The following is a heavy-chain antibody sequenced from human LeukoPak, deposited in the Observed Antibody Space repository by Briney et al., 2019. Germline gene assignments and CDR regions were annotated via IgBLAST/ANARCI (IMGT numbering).Heavy chain of an antibody. CDR3: ARGLQGSYFSAFDI. Sequence: SETLSLTWTVSGGSISSYYWSWIRQPAGKGLEWIGRIYASGGTNYNPSLKSRVTMSVDTATKQFSLKRSSVTAADTAVYLCARGLQGSYFSAFDISGQGTIVTVSS. V-gene: IGHV4-4*07. CDR2: IYASGGT. CDR1: GGSISSYY. J-gene: IGHJ3*02. D-gene: IGHD1-26*01.